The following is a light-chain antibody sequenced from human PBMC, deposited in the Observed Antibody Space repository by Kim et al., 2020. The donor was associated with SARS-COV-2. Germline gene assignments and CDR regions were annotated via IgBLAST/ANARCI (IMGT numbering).Light chain of an antibody. CDR2: DAS. Sequence: EIVLTQSPATLSLSPGEKATLSCRASQSVSTSLGWFQHKPGQAPRLLISDASNRATGVPPRFSGSGSGTDFTLTISSLQPEDFAVYYCQQRYIWTLLTFGGGTKLEI. CDR1: QSVSTS. CDR3: QQRYIWTLLT. J-gene: IGKJ4*01. V-gene: IGKV3-11*01.